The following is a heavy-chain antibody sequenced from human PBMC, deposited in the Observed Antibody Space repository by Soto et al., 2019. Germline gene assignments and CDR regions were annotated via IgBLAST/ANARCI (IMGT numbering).Heavy chain of an antibody. Sequence: PSETLSLTCTVSGGSISSSIYYWGWIRQPPGKGLEWIGSIYYSGSTYYNPSLKSRVTISVDTSKNQFSLKLSSVTAADTAVYYGARHRDSSRVMLEPWGQGPMLTVCS. CDR3: ARHRDSSRVMLEP. V-gene: IGHV4-39*01. J-gene: IGHJ5*02. CDR2: IYYSGST. CDR1: GGSISSSIYY. D-gene: IGHD3-16*01.